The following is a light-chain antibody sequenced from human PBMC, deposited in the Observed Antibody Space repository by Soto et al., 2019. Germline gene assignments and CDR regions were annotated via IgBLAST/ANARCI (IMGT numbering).Light chain of an antibody. Sequence: EIVMTQSPVTLSVSPGEGATLSCRASQSVSTNLAWYQQKPGQGPRLLIFGASTRAIGIPARFSGSGSGTDFTLTISSLQSEDFAVYYCQHYNELPLTFGGGTKVDI. CDR1: QSVSTN. CDR3: QHYNELPLT. CDR2: GAS. J-gene: IGKJ4*01. V-gene: IGKV3-15*01.